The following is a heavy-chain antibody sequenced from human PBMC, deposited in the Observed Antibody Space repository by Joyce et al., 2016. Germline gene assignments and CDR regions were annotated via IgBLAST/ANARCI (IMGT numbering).Heavy chain of an antibody. CDR3: ARVGDGWFDY. J-gene: IGHJ5*01. V-gene: IGHV3-48*01. Sequence: EVRLVESGGGLVRPGGSLRLSCTASGFIFSDYRMTWARQAPGKGPEFLSLIDSADNIVHWADSVKGRSTFSRDNAKNSLDMQINDLRVEDTAVYYCARVGDGWFDYWGRGTLVIVSS. CDR2: IDSADNIV. CDR1: GFIFSDYR.